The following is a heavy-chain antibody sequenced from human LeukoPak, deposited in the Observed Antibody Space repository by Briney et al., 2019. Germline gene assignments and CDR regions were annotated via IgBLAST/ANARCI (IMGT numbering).Heavy chain of an antibody. D-gene: IGHD5-18*01. J-gene: IGHJ4*02. CDR1: GFTFSLYG. V-gene: IGHV3-74*01. Sequence: GGSLRLSCAASGFTFSLYGMHWVRQTPGKGLGWLSRIDNDGSGTSYADSVKGRFSISRDNAKNTVYLEMNSQRDEDTAIYFCARSQRGYSYGEDWGQGIPVTVSS. CDR2: IDNDGSGT. CDR3: ARSQRGYSYGED.